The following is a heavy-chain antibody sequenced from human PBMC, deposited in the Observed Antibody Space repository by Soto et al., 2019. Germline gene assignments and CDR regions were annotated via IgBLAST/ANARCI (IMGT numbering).Heavy chain of an antibody. CDR2: IIPIFGTA. D-gene: IGHD3-10*01. V-gene: IGHV1-69*01. J-gene: IGHJ6*02. CDR3: ARHFGAGRITMVRGVKDPQYGTDV. Sequence: QVQLVQSGAEVKKPGSSVKVSCKASGGTFSSYAISWVRQAPGQGLEWMGGIIPIFGTANYAQKFQGRVTITADESTSTAYMELSSLRSEYTAVYYCARHFGAGRITMVRGVKDPQYGTDVWGQGTTVTVSS. CDR1: GGTFSSYA.